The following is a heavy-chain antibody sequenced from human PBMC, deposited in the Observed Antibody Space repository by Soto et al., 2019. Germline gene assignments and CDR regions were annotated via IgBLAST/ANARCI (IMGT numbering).Heavy chain of an antibody. CDR1: GFTFSDYY. V-gene: IGHV3-11*04. J-gene: IGHJ6*02. Sequence: GGSLRLSCAASGFTFSDYYMSWIRQAPGKGLEWVSYISSSGSTIYYADSVKGRFTISRDNAKNTLYLQMNSLRAEDTAVYYCAKDILTHYYYYYGMDVWGQGTTVTVSS. CDR2: ISSSGSTI. D-gene: IGHD2-21*01. CDR3: AKDILTHYYYYYGMDV.